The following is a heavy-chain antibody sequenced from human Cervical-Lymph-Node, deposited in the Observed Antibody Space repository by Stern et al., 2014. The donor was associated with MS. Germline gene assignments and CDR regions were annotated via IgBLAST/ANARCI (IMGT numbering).Heavy chain of an antibody. CDR1: GFTVSRDY. D-gene: IGHD1-1*01. Sequence: VQLVQSGGGVIQPGGSLRLSCTASGFTVSRDYMTWVRQAPGKGLEWVSLITNVGSTFYTDSVKGRFTISRDDSKNTVYLHMTNLRAEDTAMYYCARDTSSPERSDWWGQGTLVTVSS. CDR2: ITNVGST. J-gene: IGHJ4*02. CDR3: ARDTSSPERSDW. V-gene: IGHV3-53*01.